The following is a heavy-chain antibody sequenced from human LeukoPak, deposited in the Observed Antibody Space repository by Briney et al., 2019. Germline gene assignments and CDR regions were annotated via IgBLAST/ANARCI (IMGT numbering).Heavy chain of an antibody. CDR1: GFPFSKNW. CDR2: INTDGTVT. CDR3: ATKQWLAPPPDS. V-gene: IGHV3-74*01. J-gene: IGHJ4*02. D-gene: IGHD6-19*01. Sequence: GGSLRLSCAASGFPFSKNWMLWARQAPGKGLESVSRINTDGTVTTYADSVKGRFTVSRDNADNTMFLQMNSVRDEDTAVYYCATKQWLAPPPDSWGQGTPVTVSS.